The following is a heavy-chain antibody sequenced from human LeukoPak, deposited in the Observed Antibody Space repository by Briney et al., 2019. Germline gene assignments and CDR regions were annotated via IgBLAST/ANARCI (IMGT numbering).Heavy chain of an antibody. Sequence: ASVKVSCKASGYTFTSYGISWVRQAPGQGLEWMGWISAYNGNTNYAQRLQGRVTMTTDTSTSTAYMELRSLRSDDTAVYYCARVSRYSSSWYLCDYWGQGTLVTVSS. CDR2: ISAYNGNT. D-gene: IGHD6-13*01. J-gene: IGHJ4*02. CDR1: GYTFTSYG. CDR3: ARVSRYSSSWYLCDY. V-gene: IGHV1-18*01.